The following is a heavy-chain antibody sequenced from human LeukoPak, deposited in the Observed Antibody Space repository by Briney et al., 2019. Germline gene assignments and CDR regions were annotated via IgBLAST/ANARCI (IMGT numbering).Heavy chain of an antibody. CDR1: GGSVRSGPYY. Sequence: SETLSLTCTVSGGSVRSGPYYWGWIRQPPGKGLEWIGEIYPGGSTNYNPSLKSRVTMSVDMSKNQFSLKLKSVTAADTAVYYCARAAGFVGHWGRGTLVTVSS. CDR2: IYPGGST. D-gene: IGHD2-21*01. V-gene: IGHV4-61*01. CDR3: ARAAGFVGH. J-gene: IGHJ4*02.